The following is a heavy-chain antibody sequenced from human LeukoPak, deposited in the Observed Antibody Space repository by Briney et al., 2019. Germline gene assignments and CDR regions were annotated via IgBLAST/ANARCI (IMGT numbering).Heavy chain of an antibody. CDR2: IRYDGSNK. CDR1: GFTFSSYS. Sequence: GGSLRLSCAASGFTFSSYSMNWVRQAPGKGLEWVAYIRYDGSNKYYADSVKGRFTISRDNSKNTLYLQMNSLRAEDTAVYYCAKGSGYSSGWYRGFDYWGQGTLVTVSS. D-gene: IGHD6-19*01. CDR3: AKGSGYSSGWYRGFDY. J-gene: IGHJ4*02. V-gene: IGHV3-30*02.